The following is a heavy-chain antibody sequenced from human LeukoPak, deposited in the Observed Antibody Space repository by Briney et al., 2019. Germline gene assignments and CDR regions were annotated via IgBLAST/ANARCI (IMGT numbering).Heavy chain of an antibody. CDR2: IHYRGST. Sequence: SETLSLTCTVSGXSISSYYGSWIRQSPGEGLEWIGYIHYRGSTNYNPSLKSRVTISVDTSKNQFSLKLSSLTAADTAVYYCARSVLGYSYGLHIDYWGQGTLVTVSS. CDR1: GXSISSYY. J-gene: IGHJ4*02. D-gene: IGHD5-18*01. CDR3: ARSVLGYSYGLHIDY. V-gene: IGHV4-59*01.